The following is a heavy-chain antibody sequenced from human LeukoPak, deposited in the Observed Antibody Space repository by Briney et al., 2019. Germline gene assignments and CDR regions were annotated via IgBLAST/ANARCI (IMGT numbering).Heavy chain of an antibody. V-gene: IGHV5-51*01. D-gene: IGHD3-22*01. CDR1: GFGFTTYW. J-gene: IGHJ4*02. Sequence: GESLKISCTGSGFGFTTYWLVWVRPMPGEGLGWMGIIYPDDSDTRYSPSFQGQVTNSADKSISTAYLQWSSLKASDTAMYYCARLYYSASGYPDYWGQGTLVTVSS. CDR2: IYPDDSDT. CDR3: ARLYYSASGYPDY.